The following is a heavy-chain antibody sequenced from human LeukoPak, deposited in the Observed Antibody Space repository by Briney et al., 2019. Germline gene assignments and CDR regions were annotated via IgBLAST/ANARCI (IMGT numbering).Heavy chain of an antibody. D-gene: IGHD1-26*01. CDR2: TTGRGDNT. J-gene: IGHJ4*02. Sequence: SGGSLRLSCAASGFSFSDSAMAWVRQAPGKGLEWVSTTTGRGDNTHYADSVKGRFTFSRDNSKNTMYLQMNSLGVDDTAVYYCTRDVTVYVGASADWGQGTLVTVSS. CDR3: TRDVTVYVGASAD. V-gene: IGHV3-23*01. CDR1: GFSFSDSA.